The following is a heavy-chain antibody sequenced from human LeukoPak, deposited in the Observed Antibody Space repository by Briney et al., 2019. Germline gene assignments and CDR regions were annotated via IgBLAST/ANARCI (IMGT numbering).Heavy chain of an antibody. J-gene: IGHJ4*02. CDR1: GGPISSYY. Sequence: SETLSLTCTVSGGPISSYYWSWIRQPPGKGLEWIGYIHSGSTNYNPSLQSRVTISVDTSKNQFSVNLSSVTAADTAMYYCARAPYSSSWMYFDSWGQGALVTVSS. CDR2: IHSGST. V-gene: IGHV4-59*01. CDR3: ARAPYSSSWMYFDS. D-gene: IGHD6-13*01.